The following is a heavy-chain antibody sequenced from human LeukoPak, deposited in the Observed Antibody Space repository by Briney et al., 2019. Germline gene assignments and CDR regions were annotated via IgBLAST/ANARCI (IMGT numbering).Heavy chain of an antibody. CDR1: GGSFSGYY. D-gene: IGHD1-20*01. Sequence: SETLSLTCAVYGGSFSGYYWSWIRQPPGKGLEWIGEINHSGSTNYNPSLKSRVTISVDTSKNQFSLKLSSVTAADTAVYYCASLSWYNWNAFDPWGQGTLVTVSS. J-gene: IGHJ5*02. CDR2: INHSGST. CDR3: ASLSWYNWNAFDP. V-gene: IGHV4-34*01.